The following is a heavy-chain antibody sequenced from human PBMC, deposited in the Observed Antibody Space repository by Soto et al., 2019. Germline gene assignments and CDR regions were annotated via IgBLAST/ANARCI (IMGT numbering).Heavy chain of an antibody. V-gene: IGHV3-30*18. CDR3: AKASLSGGPELELGYFGMDV. Sequence: GGSLRLSCAASGFTFSSYGMHRVRQAPGKGLEWVAVISYDGSNKYYADSVKGRFTISRDNSKNTLYLQMNSLRAEDTAVYYCAKASLSGGPELELGYFGMDVWGQGTTVTVS. CDR2: ISYDGSNK. D-gene: IGHD1-7*01. J-gene: IGHJ6*02. CDR1: GFTFSSYG.